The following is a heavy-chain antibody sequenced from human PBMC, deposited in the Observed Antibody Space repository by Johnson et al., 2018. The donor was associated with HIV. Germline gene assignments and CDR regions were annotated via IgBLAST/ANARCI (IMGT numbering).Heavy chain of an antibody. V-gene: IGHV3-30*03. CDR2: ISYDGSNK. CDR3: ARARMTTVTNDAFDI. Sequence: VQLVESGGGVVQPGRSLRLSCAASGFTFSSYGMHWVRQAPGKGLEWVAVISYDGSNKYYAGSVKGRFTISRDNSKNTLYLQMNSLRAEDTAVYYCARARMTTVTNDAFDIWGQGTMVTVSS. D-gene: IGHD4-17*01. CDR1: GFTFSSYG. J-gene: IGHJ3*02.